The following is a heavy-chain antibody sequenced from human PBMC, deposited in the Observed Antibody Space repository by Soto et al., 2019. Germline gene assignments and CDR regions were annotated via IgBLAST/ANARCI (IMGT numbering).Heavy chain of an antibody. CDR3: ASLTPPLKQQLVPDFVQPNNRWFDT. CDR1: GFTFSSYE. J-gene: IGHJ5*02. CDR2: ISSSGSTI. D-gene: IGHD6-13*01. V-gene: IGHV3-48*03. Sequence: EVQLVESGGGLVQPGGSLRLSCAAYGFTFSSYEMNWVRQAPGKGLEWGSYISSSGSTIYYADSVKGRFTISRDNAKNSLYLQMNSLRAEDTAVYYCASLTPPLKQQLVPDFVQPNNRWFDTWGQGTLVTVSS.